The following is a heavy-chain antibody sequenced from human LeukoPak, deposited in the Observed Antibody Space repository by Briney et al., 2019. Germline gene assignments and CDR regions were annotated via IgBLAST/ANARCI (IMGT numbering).Heavy chain of an antibody. CDR2: IYYSGST. D-gene: IGHD1-14*01. V-gene: IGHV4-59*01. J-gene: IGHJ4*02. CDR1: GGSISSYY. Sequence: SETLSLTCTVSGGSISSYYWSWIRQPPGKGLEWIGYIYYSGSTNYNPSLKSRVTISVDTSKNQFSLKLSSVTAADTAVYYCARALISILGINYFDYWGQGTLVTVSS. CDR3: ARALISILGINYFDY.